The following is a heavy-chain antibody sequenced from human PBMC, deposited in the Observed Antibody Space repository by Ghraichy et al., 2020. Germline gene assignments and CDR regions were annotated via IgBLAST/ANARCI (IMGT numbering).Heavy chain of an antibody. CDR1: GFTFSSYS. CDR2: ISSSSSTI. J-gene: IGHJ6*02. Sequence: GESLNISCAASGFTFSSYSMNWVRQAPGKGLEWVSYISSSSSTIYYADSVKGRFTISRDNAKNSLYLQMNSLRDEDTAVYYCARDGYSSSYYYYYYGMDVWGQGTTVTVSS. D-gene: IGHD6-6*01. CDR3: ARDGYSSSYYYYYYGMDV. V-gene: IGHV3-48*02.